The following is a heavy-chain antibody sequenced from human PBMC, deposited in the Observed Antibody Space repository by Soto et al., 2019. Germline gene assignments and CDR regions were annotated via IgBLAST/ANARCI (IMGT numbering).Heavy chain of an antibody. CDR2: ISGSGDSP. D-gene: IGHD6-19*01. V-gene: IGHV3-23*01. CDR1: GFTFSNYA. CDR3: AKEGTSGLYYFYY. Sequence: EVQLLESGGGLVQSGGSLRLSCAASGFTFSNYAMSWVRQAPGKGLEWVSIISGSGDSPYYADSVKGRFTISRDNSRNTLYLQMNSLRAGDSAKYYCAKEGTSGLYYFYYWGQGTLVTVSS. J-gene: IGHJ4*02.